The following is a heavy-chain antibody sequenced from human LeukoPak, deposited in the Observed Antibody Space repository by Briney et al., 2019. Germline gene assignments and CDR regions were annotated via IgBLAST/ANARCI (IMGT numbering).Heavy chain of an antibody. CDR3: AREDYYDSGSNDY. CDR1: GYTFTSYD. D-gene: IGHD3-22*01. Sequence: ASVKVSCEASGYTFTSYDINWVRQATGQGLEWMGWMNLNSGTTAYAQKFQGRVTITRNTSISTAYMELSSLRSEDTALYYCAREDYYDSGSNDYWGQGTLVTVSS. CDR2: MNLNSGTT. J-gene: IGHJ4*02. V-gene: IGHV1-8*03.